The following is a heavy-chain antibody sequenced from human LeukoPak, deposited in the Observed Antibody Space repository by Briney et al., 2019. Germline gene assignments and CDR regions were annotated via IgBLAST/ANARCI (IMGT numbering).Heavy chain of an antibody. CDR2: ISGSGGST. J-gene: IGHJ4*02. Sequence: GGSLRLSCAASGFTFSSYAMSWVRQAPGKGLEWVSAISGSGGSTYYADSVKGRFTISRDNSKNTLYLQMNSLRAEDTAEYYCAKVGLFGYYFDYWGQGTLVTVSS. CDR3: AKVGLFGYYFDY. V-gene: IGHV3-23*01. CDR1: GFTFSSYA. D-gene: IGHD3-3*01.